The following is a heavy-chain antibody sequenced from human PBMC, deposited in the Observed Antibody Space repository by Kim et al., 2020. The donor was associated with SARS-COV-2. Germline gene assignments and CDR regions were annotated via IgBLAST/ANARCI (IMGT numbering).Heavy chain of an antibody. D-gene: IGHD3-9*01. V-gene: IGHV1-18*01. CDR3: ASYDILTGYFSEDY. CDR1: GYTFTSYG. Sequence: ASVKVSCKASGYTFTSYGISWVRQAPGQGLEWMGWISAYNGNTNYAQKLQGRVTMTTDTSTSTAYMELRSLRSDDAAVDYCASYDILTGYFSEDYWGQGTLVTVSS. J-gene: IGHJ4*02. CDR2: ISAYNGNT.